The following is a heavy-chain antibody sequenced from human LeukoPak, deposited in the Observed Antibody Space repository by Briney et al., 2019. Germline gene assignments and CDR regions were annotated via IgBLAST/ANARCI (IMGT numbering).Heavy chain of an antibody. CDR2: INHSGST. CDR3: ARGNFFCSSTSCYMGYLYYFDY. J-gene: IGHJ4*02. CDR1: GGSISSSSYY. Sequence: SETLSLTCTVSGGSISSSSYYWGWIRQPPGKGLEWIGEINHSGSTNYNPSLKSRVTISVDTSKNQFSLKLSSVTAADTAVYYCARGNFFCSSTSCYMGYLYYFDYWGQGTLVTVSS. D-gene: IGHD2-2*02. V-gene: IGHV4-39*07.